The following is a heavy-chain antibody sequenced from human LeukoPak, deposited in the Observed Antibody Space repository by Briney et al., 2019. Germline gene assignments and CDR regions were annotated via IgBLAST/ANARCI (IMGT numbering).Heavy chain of an antibody. Sequence: SETLSLTCAVYGGSFSGYYWSWIRQPPGKGLEWIGEINHSGSTNYNPSLKSRVTISADTSKNQFSLKLSSVTAADTAVYYCAREKYSSSWNFDYWGQGTLVTVSS. D-gene: IGHD6-13*01. V-gene: IGHV4-34*01. CDR2: INHSGST. CDR1: GGSFSGYY. J-gene: IGHJ4*02. CDR3: AREKYSSSWNFDY.